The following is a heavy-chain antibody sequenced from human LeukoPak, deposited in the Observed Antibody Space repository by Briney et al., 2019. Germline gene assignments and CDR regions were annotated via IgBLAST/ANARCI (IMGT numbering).Heavy chain of an antibody. D-gene: IGHD3-3*01. CDR3: ARGQLGVAYYYQHVDV. Sequence: GESLKISCQGSGYSFTTYWIGWLRQMPEKGLEWMGIIDPGDSFVRYSPSFQGQVTISLDRSNHTTYLQWRSLKASDSAMYYCARGQLGVAYYYQHVDVWAKGTAVTVSS. CDR2: IDPGDSFV. CDR1: GYSFTTYW. V-gene: IGHV5-51*01. J-gene: IGHJ6*03.